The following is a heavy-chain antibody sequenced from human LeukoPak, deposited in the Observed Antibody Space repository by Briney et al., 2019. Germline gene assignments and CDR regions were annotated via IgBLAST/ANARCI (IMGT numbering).Heavy chain of an antibody. CDR3: ARQYSSGWDTIDAFDI. CDR1: GGSISSYY. CDR2: IYYGGST. J-gene: IGHJ3*02. V-gene: IGHV4-59*08. Sequence: SETLSLTCTVSGGSISSYYWSWIRQPPGKGLEWIGYIYYGGSTNYNPSLKSRVTISVDTSKNQFSLKLSSVTAADTAVYYCARQYSSGWDTIDAFDIWGQGTMVTVSS. D-gene: IGHD6-19*01.